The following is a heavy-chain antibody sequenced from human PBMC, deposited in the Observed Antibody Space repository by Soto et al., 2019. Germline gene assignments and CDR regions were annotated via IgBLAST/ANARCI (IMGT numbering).Heavy chain of an antibody. CDR3: ARPRFRGMDV. CDR1: GFRFSNYL. V-gene: IGHV3-7*03. Sequence: GSLRLSCVASGFRFSNYLMSWVRQAPGKGLEWVANIKEDGSQEYYEESVKGRFTISRDNAKDSLYLELNNLRDEDTAVYYCARPRFRGMDVWGQGTTVTVSS. J-gene: IGHJ6*02. CDR2: IKEDGSQE. D-gene: IGHD3-10*01.